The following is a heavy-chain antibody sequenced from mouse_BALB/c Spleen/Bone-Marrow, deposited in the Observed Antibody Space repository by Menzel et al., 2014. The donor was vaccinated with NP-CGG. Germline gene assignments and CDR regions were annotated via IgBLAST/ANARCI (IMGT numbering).Heavy chain of an antibody. CDR1: GYTFTSYN. Sequence: VQLQQSGAELVKPGASVKMSCKASGYTFTSYNMHWVKQTPGQGLEWIGAIYPGNGDTSYNQKFKGKATLTADESSSTAYMQLSSLTSEDSAVYYCARGDGYDSYYFDYWGQGTTLTVSS. J-gene: IGHJ2*01. CDR3: ARGDGYDSYYFDY. CDR2: IYPGNGDT. V-gene: IGHV1-12*01. D-gene: IGHD2-2*01.